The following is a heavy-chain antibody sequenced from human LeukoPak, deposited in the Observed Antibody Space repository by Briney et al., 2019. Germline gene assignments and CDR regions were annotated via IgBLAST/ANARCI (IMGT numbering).Heavy chain of an antibody. CDR3: AKESVARRQWLVYFDY. J-gene: IGHJ4*02. V-gene: IGHV3-30*18. D-gene: IGHD6-19*01. CDR2: ISYDGSNK. CDR1: GFTFSSYG. Sequence: PGGSLRLSCAASGFTFSSYGMHWVRQAPGKGLEWVAVISYDGSNKYYADSVKGRFTISRDNSKNTLYLQMNSLRAEDTAVYYCAKESVARRQWLVYFDYWGQGTLVTVSS.